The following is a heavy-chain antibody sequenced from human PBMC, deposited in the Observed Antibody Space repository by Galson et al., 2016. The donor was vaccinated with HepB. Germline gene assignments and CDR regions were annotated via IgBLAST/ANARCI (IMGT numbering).Heavy chain of an antibody. CDR2: TNYRTKWLN. V-gene: IGHV6-1*01. J-gene: IGHJ4*02. CDR3: ERQYGRVFEY. CDR1: VDSVSNNNTA. Sequence: CAISVDSVSNNNTAWHWIRQSPSRGLEWLGKTNYRTKWLNDYAGPVTSRRSINPDTSQNQFSLQLNSVTPEDTAVYYCERQYGRVFEYWGQGTLVTVSS. D-gene: IGHD2/OR15-2a*01.